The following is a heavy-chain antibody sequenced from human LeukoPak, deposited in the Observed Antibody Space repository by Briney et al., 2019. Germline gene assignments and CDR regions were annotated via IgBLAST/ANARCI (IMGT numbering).Heavy chain of an antibody. J-gene: IGHJ4*02. V-gene: IGHV4-39*01. D-gene: IGHD3-22*01. CDR1: GGSISSSSYY. CDR3: ARHRGYYRGEVDY. CDR2: IYYSGST. Sequence: SETLSLTCTVSGGSISSSSYYWGWIRQPPGKGLEWIGSIYYSGSTYYNPSLKSRVTISVDTSKNQFSLKLSSVTAADTAVYYCARHRGYYRGEVDYWGQGTLFTVSS.